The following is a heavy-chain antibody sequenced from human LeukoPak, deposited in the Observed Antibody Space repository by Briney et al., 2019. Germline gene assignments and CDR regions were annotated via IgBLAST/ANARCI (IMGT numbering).Heavy chain of an antibody. CDR1: GFTFRSYA. CDR3: AKAELFSSGLYYFDY. J-gene: IGHJ4*02. D-gene: IGHD3-22*01. V-gene: IGHV3-23*01. Sequence: GGSLRLSCAASGFTFRSYAMSWVRQAPGKGLEWVSVISGSSGTTYYADSVKGRFTISRDNSKNTLYLQMNSLRAEDTAVYYCAKAELFSSGLYYFDYWGQGTLVTVSS. CDR2: ISGSSGTT.